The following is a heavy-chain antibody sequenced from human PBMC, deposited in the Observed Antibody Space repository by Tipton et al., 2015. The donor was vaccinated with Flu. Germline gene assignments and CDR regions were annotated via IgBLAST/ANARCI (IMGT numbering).Heavy chain of an antibody. J-gene: IGHJ4*01. Sequence: TLSLTCSVSGDSIGSDYYWAWIRQPPGKGLEWLGNIHRSGNTHYNSSLKSRVTISVDKSKNQFSLRLLSVTATDTAVYYCASEGLVSGYRLGIFWGHGTLVTVSS. CDR3: ASEGLVSGYRLGIF. CDR2: IHRSGNT. CDR1: GDSIGSDYY. V-gene: IGHV4-38-2*02. D-gene: IGHD5/OR15-5a*01.